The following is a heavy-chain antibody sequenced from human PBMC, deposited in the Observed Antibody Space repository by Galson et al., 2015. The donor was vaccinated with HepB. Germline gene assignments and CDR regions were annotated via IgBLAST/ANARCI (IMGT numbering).Heavy chain of an antibody. V-gene: IGHV1-24*01. CDR1: GYTPTELS. CDR2: FDPEDGET. J-gene: IGHJ6*02. Sequence: SVKVSCKVSGYTPTELSMHWVRQAPGKGLEWMGGFDPEDGETIYAQKFQGRVTMTEDTSTDTAYMELSSLRSEDTAVYYCATTLPAATQYYYYYGMDVWGQGTTVTVSS. D-gene: IGHD2-2*01. CDR3: ATTLPAATQYYYYYGMDV.